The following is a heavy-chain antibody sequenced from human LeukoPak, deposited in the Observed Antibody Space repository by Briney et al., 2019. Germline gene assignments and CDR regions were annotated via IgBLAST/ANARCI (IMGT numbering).Heavy chain of an antibody. J-gene: IGHJ5*02. CDR3: ARISSGWYADP. CDR1: GGSISSYY. D-gene: IGHD6-19*01. V-gene: IGHV4-59*01. CDR2: IYYSGST. Sequence: SETLSLTCTVSGGSISSYYRSWIRQPPGKGLEWIGYIYYSGSTNYNPSLKSRVTISVDTSKNQFSLKLSSVTAADTAVYYCARISSGWYADPWGQGTLVTVSS.